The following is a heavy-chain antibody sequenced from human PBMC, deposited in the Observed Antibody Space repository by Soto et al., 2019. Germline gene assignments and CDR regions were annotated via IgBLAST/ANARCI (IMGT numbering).Heavy chain of an antibody. CDR2: IIPIFGTA. V-gene: IGHV1-69*13. CDR1: GGTVSSYA. D-gene: IGHD3-22*01. CDR3: ARDPAHLPDSSGYYTVDP. J-gene: IGHJ5*02. Sequence: SVKVSCKASGGTVSSYAISWVRQAPGQGLEWMGGIIPIFGTANYAQKFQGRVTITADESTSTAYMELSSLRSEDTAVYYCARDPAHLPDSSGYYTVDPWGQGTLVTVS.